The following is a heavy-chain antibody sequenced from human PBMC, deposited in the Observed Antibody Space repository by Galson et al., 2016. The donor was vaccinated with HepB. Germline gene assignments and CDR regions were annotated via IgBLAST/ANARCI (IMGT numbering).Heavy chain of an antibody. D-gene: IGHD6-13*01. CDR2: IKPNSGGT. CDR3: VRGSRSSSWYLVDPYNWFDP. J-gene: IGHJ5*02. CDR1: GYTFTGYF. Sequence: SVKVSCKASGYTFTGYFIHWVRQAPGQGLEWMGWIKPNSGGTNYGQKFRGRVTMTRDTSISAAYMELSRLRSDDTAVYYCVRGSRSSSWYLVDPYNWFDPWGQGTLVTVSS. V-gene: IGHV1-2*02.